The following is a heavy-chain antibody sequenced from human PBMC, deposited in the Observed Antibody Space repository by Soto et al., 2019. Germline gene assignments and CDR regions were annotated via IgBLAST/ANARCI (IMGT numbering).Heavy chain of an antibody. CDR3: ARGERITIFGVVTPHYFDY. CDR1: GGSISSGGYY. J-gene: IGHJ4*02. Sequence: SETLSLTCTVSGGSISSGGYYWSWIRQHPGKGLEWIGYIYYSGSTYYNPSLKSRVTISVDTSKNQFSLKLSSVTAADTAVYYCARGERITIFGVVTPHYFDYWGQGTLVTVSS. CDR2: IYYSGST. D-gene: IGHD3-3*01. V-gene: IGHV4-31*03.